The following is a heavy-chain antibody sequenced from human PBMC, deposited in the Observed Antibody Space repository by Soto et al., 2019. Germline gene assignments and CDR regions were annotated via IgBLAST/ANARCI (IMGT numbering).Heavy chain of an antibody. D-gene: IGHD5-12*01. CDR1: GFTFSSYG. J-gene: IGHJ4*02. Sequence: PGGSLRLSCAASGFTFSSYGMHWVRQAPGKGLEWVAVIWYDGSNKYYADSVKGRFTISRDNSKNTLYLQMNSLRAEDTAVYYCARGRWLQDYYFDYWGQGTLVTV. V-gene: IGHV3-33*01. CDR3: ARGRWLQDYYFDY. CDR2: IWYDGSNK.